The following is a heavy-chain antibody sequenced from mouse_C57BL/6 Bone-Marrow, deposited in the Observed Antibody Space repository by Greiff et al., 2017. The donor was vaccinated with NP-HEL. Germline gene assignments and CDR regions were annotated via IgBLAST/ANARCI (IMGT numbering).Heavy chain of an antibody. CDR3: ARGDGNYLAWFAY. D-gene: IGHD2-1*01. CDR2: INPGSGGT. V-gene: IGHV1-54*01. Sequence: QVQLQQSGAELVRPGTSVKVSCKASGYAFTNYLIEWVKQRPGQGLEWIGVINPGSGGTNYNEKFKGKATLTADKSSSTAYMQLSSLTSEDSAVYFCARGDGNYLAWFAYWGQGTLVTVSA. J-gene: IGHJ3*01. CDR1: GYAFTNYL.